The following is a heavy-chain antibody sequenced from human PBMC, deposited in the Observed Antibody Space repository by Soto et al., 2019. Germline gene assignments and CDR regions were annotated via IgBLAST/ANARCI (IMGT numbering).Heavy chain of an antibody. CDR1: GFTFSSYA. V-gene: IGHV3-23*01. D-gene: IGHD2-2*01. Sequence: GGSLRLSCAASGFTFSSYAMSWVRQAPGKGLEWVSAISGSGGSTYHADSVKGRFTISRDNSKNTLYLQMNSLRAEDTAVYYCAKTIKVVPVGQGVYYMDVWGKGTTVTVSS. CDR3: AKTIKVVPVGQGVYYMDV. CDR2: ISGSGGST. J-gene: IGHJ6*03.